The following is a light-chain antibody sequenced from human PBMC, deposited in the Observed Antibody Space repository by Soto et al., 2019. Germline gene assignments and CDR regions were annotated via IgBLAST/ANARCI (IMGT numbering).Light chain of an antibody. Sequence: QSVLTQPHSVSAAPGQKVTISCSGSSSNIGNNYVSWYQQLPGTAPKLLIYENNKRPSGIPDRFSGSKSGTSATLGITGLQTGDEADYYCGTWDSSLSALFGGGTKLTVL. CDR3: GTWDSSLSAL. V-gene: IGLV1-51*02. J-gene: IGLJ2*01. CDR1: SSNIGNNY. CDR2: ENN.